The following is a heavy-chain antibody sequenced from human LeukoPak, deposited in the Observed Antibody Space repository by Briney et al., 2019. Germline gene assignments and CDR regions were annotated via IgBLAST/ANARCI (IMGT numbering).Heavy chain of an antibody. Sequence: EASVKVSCKASGYTFTGYYMHWVRQAPGQGLEWMGWINPNSGGTNYAQKFQGWVTMTRDTSISTAYMELSRLRSEDTAVYYCARGTTGKWELDNHPLDYWGQGTLVTVSS. J-gene: IGHJ4*02. V-gene: IGHV1-2*04. CDR2: INPNSGGT. CDR3: ARGTTGKWELDNHPLDY. D-gene: IGHD1-26*01. CDR1: GYTFTGYY.